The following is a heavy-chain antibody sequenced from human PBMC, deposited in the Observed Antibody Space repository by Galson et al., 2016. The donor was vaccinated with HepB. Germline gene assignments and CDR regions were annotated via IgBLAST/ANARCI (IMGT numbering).Heavy chain of an antibody. J-gene: IGHJ5*02. CDR1: GGPITSNHHY. CDR2: AFHNGIT. CDR3: SRADLVVVPTSTEWFDP. V-gene: IGHV4-39*02. Sequence: LSLTCTVSGGPITSNHHYWGWVRQPPGKGLEWIGSAFHNGITYYNPSLRSRVTVSVDASRNQFSLKVTSVTAADTAIYYCSRADLVVVPTSTEWFDPGGQGTLVIVSS. D-gene: IGHD2-2*01.